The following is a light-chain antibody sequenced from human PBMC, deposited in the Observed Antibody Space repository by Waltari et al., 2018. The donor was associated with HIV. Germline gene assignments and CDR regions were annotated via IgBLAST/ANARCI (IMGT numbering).Light chain of an antibody. Sequence: QSALTQPASVSGSPGQSITISCTGTSSDVGGYNYVSWYQQHPGQAPKLMIYEVTSRPAGVSNRFSGSKAGTTASLTISGLQAEDEADYYCSSYKSSSTPYVFGTGTKVTVL. CDR1: SSDVGGYNY. CDR2: EVT. J-gene: IGLJ1*01. V-gene: IGLV2-14*01. CDR3: SSYKSSSTPYV.